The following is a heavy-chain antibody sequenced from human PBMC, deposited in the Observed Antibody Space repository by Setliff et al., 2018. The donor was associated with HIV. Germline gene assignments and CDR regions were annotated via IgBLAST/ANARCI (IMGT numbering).Heavy chain of an antibody. CDR1: GGSISSGSYY. CDR3: ARPTALNGVGSSDY. D-gene: IGHD4-17*01. J-gene: IGHJ4*02. Sequence: ASETLSLTCTVSGGSISSGSYYWTWIRQPAGKGLEWIGHIYTTGSTNYNPSLKSRVTISVDTSKNQFSLKLSSVTAADTAVYYCARPTALNGVGSSDYWGQGTLVTVSS. CDR2: IYTTGST. V-gene: IGHV4-61*09.